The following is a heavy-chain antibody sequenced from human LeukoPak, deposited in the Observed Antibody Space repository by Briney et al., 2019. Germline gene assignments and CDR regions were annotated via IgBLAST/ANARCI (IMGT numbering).Heavy chain of an antibody. D-gene: IGHD3-22*01. CDR1: GGSISSYY. J-gene: IGHJ4*01. Sequence: SETLSLTCTVSGGSISSYYWSWIRQPPGKGLEWIGYIYYSGSSNYNPSLKSRVTISVDTSKNQFSLKLSSVTAADTAVYYCASGQGDTYYSPFDNWGHGTLVTVSS. V-gene: IGHV4-59*01. CDR3: ASGQGDTYYSPFDN. CDR2: IYYSGSS.